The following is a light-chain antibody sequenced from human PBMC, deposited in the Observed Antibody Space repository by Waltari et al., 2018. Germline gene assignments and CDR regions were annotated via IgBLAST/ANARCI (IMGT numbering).Light chain of an antibody. J-gene: IGKJ4*01. Sequence: EIVMTQSHATLSVSQGESATLSCRASQNIYFNLAWYQQRPGQAPRVLVYGASTRDTGIPARFSGSGSGTEFTLTISNLQSEDFAFYFCQQYNAWPLTFGGGTKVEVK. CDR2: GAS. CDR1: QNIYFN. V-gene: IGKV3D-15*01. CDR3: QQYNAWPLT.